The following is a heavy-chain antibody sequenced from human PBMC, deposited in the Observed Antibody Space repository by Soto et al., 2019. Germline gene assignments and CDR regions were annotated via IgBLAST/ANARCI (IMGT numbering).Heavy chain of an antibody. CDR2: TYYRSNWRH. J-gene: IGHJ4*02. CDR1: GDSVSSNTAA. CDR3: ARGVAGSRFDL. Sequence: SQTLSLTCAISGDSVSSNTAAWNWIRSSPSRGLEWLGRTYYRSNWRHDYAVSVRSRITVNPDTSKNHFSLQLNSVTPDDTAVYYCARGVAGSRFDLWAQGTLVTVSS. D-gene: IGHD6-19*01. V-gene: IGHV6-1*01.